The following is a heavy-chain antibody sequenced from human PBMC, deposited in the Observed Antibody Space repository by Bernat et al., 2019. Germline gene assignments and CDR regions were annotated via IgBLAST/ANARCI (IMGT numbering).Heavy chain of an antibody. J-gene: IGHJ4*02. CDR3: ARDYNWDFDY. CDR1: GFIFSTYA. Sequence: EVQLLESGGGLVQPGGSLRLSCAASGFIFSTYAMSWVRQAPGKGLEWVSAISGSGDSTNYAESVKGRFTISRDNSKNTLYLQMNSLRAEDTAVYYCARDYNWDFDYWGQGTLVTVSS. D-gene: IGHD1-1*01. V-gene: IGHV3-23*01. CDR2: ISGSGDST.